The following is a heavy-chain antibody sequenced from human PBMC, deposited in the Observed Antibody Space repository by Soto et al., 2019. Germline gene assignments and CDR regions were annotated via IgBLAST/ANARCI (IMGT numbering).Heavy chain of an antibody. V-gene: IGHV4-4*07. Sequence: PSETLSLTCSVSGGSMRSYYWNWLRQPAGKGLEWVGRIYSRGDTNYNPSVKSRVTMSVDTSKNEFSLRLNSVTAADTAVYYCAGIGEDVYYGMDVWGQGTTVTVSS. CDR1: GGSMRSYY. J-gene: IGHJ6*02. D-gene: IGHD2-21*01. CDR2: IYSRGDT. CDR3: AGIGEDVYYGMDV.